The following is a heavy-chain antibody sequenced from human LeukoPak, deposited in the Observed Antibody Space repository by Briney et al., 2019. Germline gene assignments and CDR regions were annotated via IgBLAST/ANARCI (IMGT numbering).Heavy chain of an antibody. V-gene: IGHV1-3*01. CDR1: GYTFTSYA. CDR2: INAGNGNT. Sequence: ASVKVSCRASGYTFTSYAMHWVRQAPGQRLEWMGWINAGNGNTKYSQKFQGRVTITRDTSASTAYMGLSSLRSEDTAVYYCARVVSWYHYFDYWGQGTLVTVSS. CDR3: ARVVSWYHYFDY. J-gene: IGHJ4*02. D-gene: IGHD6-13*01.